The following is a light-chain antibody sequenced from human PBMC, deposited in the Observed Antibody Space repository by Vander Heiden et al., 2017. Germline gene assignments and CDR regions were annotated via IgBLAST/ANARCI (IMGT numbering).Light chain of an antibody. CDR2: AAS. CDR3: QQSYSTPNT. V-gene: IGKV1-39*01. Sequence: DIQMTQSPSSLSASVGDRVTITCRASQSISSYVNWYQQKPGKALKLLIYAASSLQSGVPSRFSGSGSGTDFTLTISSLQPEDFATYYWQQSYSTPNTFGQGTRLEIK. J-gene: IGKJ5*01. CDR1: QSISSY.